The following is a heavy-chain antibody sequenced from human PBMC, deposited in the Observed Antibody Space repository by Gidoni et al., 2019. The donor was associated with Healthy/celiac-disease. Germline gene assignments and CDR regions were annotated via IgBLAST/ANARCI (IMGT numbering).Heavy chain of an antibody. D-gene: IGHD4-17*01. Sequence: EVQLVESGGGLIQPGGSLRLSCAASGFTVSSSSMHWVRQAPGKGLEWVSYISSSSSTIYYAVSVKGRVTMSRDNAKNSLYLQMTSLRAEDTAVYYCAMNVKYGDYILYLDYWGQGTLVTVSS. V-gene: IGHV3-48*01. J-gene: IGHJ4*02. CDR1: GFTVSSSS. CDR2: ISSSSSTI. CDR3: AMNVKYGDYILYLDY.